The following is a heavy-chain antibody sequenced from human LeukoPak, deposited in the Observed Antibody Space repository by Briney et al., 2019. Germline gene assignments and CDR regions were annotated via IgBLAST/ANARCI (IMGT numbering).Heavy chain of an antibody. V-gene: IGHV4-59*01. Sequence: PSETLCLACTVSGDSISSYYWSWIRQPPGMGLEWIGYIYYSGSTNYNPSLKSRVTISVDTSKNQFSLKLSSVTAADTAVYYCARDHGAGDFDYWGQGTLVTVSS. CDR3: ARDHGAGDFDY. D-gene: IGHD1-26*01. J-gene: IGHJ4*02. CDR2: IYYSGST. CDR1: GDSISSYY.